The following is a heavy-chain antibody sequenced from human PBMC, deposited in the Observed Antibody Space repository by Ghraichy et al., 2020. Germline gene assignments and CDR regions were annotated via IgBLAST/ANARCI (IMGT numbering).Heavy chain of an antibody. J-gene: IGHJ4*02. CDR3: ARVGTPLYVVGATEAFDY. CDR1: GYTFTSYG. CDR2: ISAYNGNT. D-gene: IGHD1-26*01. Sequence: ASVKVSCKASGYTFTSYGISWVRQAPGQGLEWMGWISAYNGNTNYAQKLQGRVTMTTDTSTSTAYMELRSLRSDDTAVYYCARVGTPLYVVGATEAFDYWGQGTLVTVSS. V-gene: IGHV1-18*04.